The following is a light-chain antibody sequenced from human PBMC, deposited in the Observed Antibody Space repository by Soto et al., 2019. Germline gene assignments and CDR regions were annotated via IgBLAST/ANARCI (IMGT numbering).Light chain of an antibody. CDR1: QSISSW. V-gene: IGKV1-5*03. J-gene: IGKJ1*01. CDR2: KAS. CDR3: QQYNSYSRT. Sequence: DIHMTQSPSTLSASVGYRFTITCRASQSISSWLAWYQQKTGKAPNLLIYKASSLESGVPSRFRGSGSGTEFTLTISSLQPDDFETYYCQQYNSYSRTFGQGTKVDIK.